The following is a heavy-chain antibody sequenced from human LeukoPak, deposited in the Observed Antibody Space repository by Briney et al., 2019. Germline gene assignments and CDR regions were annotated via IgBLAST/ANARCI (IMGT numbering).Heavy chain of an antibody. CDR1: GGSISSTTYY. V-gene: IGHV4-39*01. D-gene: IGHD3/OR15-3a*01. CDR3: ARHRRHFDFSTGYYAGPFDI. Sequence: PSETLSLTCTVSGGSISSTTYYSGWVRQPPGKGLEWIGCMYYSGSTYYIPSLKSRVTISLHTSKNQFSLKLRSVTAADTAVYYCARHRRHFDFSTGYYAGPFDIWGQGTMVTVSS. J-gene: IGHJ3*02. CDR2: MYYSGST.